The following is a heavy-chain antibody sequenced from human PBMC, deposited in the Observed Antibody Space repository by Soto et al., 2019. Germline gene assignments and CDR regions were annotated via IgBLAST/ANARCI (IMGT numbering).Heavy chain of an antibody. CDR3: ARGTTYYYDSRTPRNWFDP. Sequence: QVQLVQSGAEVKKPGASVKVSCKASGYTFTGYYMHWVRQAPGQGLEWMGWINPNSGGTNYAQKFQGWVTMTRDTSISTAYMELSRLRSDDTAVYYCARGTTYYYDSRTPRNWFDPWGQETLVTVSS. CDR1: GYTFTGYY. D-gene: IGHD3-22*01. CDR2: INPNSGGT. J-gene: IGHJ5*02. V-gene: IGHV1-2*04.